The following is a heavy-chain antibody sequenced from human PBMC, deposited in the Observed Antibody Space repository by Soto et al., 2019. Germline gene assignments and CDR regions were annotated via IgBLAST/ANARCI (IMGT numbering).Heavy chain of an antibody. D-gene: IGHD6-13*01. CDR2: MHYSGNT. Sequence: PSETLSLTCSVSGGSLTNYYWNWIRQSPGKGLEWIGFMHYSGNTNSNPSLKSRVTISIDTSKNQFSLKVTSVTAADTAVYYCARGSGTHAAGLFFDSWGLGNLVTVSS. CDR3: ARGSGTHAAGLFFDS. CDR1: GGSLTNYY. V-gene: IGHV4-59*01. J-gene: IGHJ4*01.